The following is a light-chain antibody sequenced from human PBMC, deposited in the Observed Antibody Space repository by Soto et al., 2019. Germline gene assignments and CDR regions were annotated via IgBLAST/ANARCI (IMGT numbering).Light chain of an antibody. V-gene: IGKV3-20*01. CDR3: QQYGSSPSLT. CDR2: RAS. J-gene: IGKJ4*01. Sequence: EIVLTQSPGTLSLSPGERATLSCRASQSVSSSYLAWYQQKPGQAPRPLIYRASSRATGIPDKFSGSGSGTDVTLTISRLEPEDFAVYYCQQYGSSPSLTFGGGTKVEIK. CDR1: QSVSSSY.